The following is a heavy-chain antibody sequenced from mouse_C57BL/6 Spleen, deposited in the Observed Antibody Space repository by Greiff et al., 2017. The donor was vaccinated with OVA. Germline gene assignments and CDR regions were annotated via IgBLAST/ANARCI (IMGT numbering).Heavy chain of an antibody. Sequence: VQLQQPGAELVKPGASVKLSCKASGYTFTSYWMHWVKQRPGRGLEWIGRIDPNSGGTKYNEKFKSKATLTVDKHSSTAYMQLNSLTSEDSAVYDGARAYYCGSSYVWYFDVWSTGTPVTVSS. D-gene: IGHD1-1*01. CDR1: GYTFTSYW. CDR2: IDPNSGGT. V-gene: IGHV1-72*01. CDR3: ARAYYCGSSYVWYFDV. J-gene: IGHJ1*03.